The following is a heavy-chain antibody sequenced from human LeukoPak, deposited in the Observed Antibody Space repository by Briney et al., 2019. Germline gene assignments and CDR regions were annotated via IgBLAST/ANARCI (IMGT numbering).Heavy chain of an antibody. Sequence: SETLSLTCTVSGGSISSYYWSWIRQPPGKGLEWIGYIYYSGSTNYNPSLKSRVTMSVDTSKNQFSLKLSSVTAADTAVYYCARVRRTYYGMDVWGQGTTVTVSS. CDR3: ARVRRTYYGMDV. J-gene: IGHJ6*02. CDR1: GGSISSYY. CDR2: IYYSGST. V-gene: IGHV4-59*12.